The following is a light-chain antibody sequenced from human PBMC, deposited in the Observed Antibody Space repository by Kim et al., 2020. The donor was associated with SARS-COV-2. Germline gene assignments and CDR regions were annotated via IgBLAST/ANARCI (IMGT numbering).Light chain of an antibody. Sequence: DIQLTQSPSSLSASVGDRVTITCRASQSITAYLNWYQHNQGTAPRLLISAASNLQSGVPSRFSGRRSGRDFTLTISSLQPEDFATYDCQQSYSPPYTFGQGSKLEN. J-gene: IGKJ2*01. V-gene: IGKV1-39*01. CDR1: QSITAY. CDR2: AAS. CDR3: QQSYSPPYT.